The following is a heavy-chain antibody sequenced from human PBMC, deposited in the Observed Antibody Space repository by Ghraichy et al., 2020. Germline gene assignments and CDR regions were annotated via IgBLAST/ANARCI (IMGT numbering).Heavy chain of an antibody. J-gene: IGHJ4*02. V-gene: IGHV1-2*02. D-gene: IGHD2-2*01. CDR2: INPNSGGT. CDR3: ARLPGVVPAAIVDY. Sequence: ASVKVSCKASGYTFTGYYMHWVRQAPGQGLEWMGWINPNSGGTNYAQKFQGRVTMTRDTSISTAYMELSRLRSDDTAVYYCARLPGVVPAAIVDYWGQGTLVTVSS. CDR1: GYTFTGYY.